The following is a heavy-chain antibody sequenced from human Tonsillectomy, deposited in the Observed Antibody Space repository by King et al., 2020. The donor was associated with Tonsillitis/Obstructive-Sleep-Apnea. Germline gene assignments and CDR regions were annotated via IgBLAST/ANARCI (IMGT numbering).Heavy chain of an antibody. Sequence: VQLVESGGGLVQPGGSLRLSCAASGFTFSNFWMSLVRQAPGKGLEWVANIKEDRSEKYYVDSVNGRFTISRDNAMNSVYLQMNSLSAEDTAVYYCASGGHLDYWGQGTLVSVSS. V-gene: IGHV3-7*02. CDR3: ASGGHLDY. CDR1: GFTFSNFW. CDR2: IKEDRSEK. D-gene: IGHD3-16*01. J-gene: IGHJ4*02.